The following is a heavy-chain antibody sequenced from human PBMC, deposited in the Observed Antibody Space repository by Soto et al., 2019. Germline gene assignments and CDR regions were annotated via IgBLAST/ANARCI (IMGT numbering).Heavy chain of an antibody. J-gene: IGHJ4*02. CDR2: ISSTTNYI. V-gene: IGHV3-21*06. CDR3: ARESEDLTSNFDY. Sequence: KPGGSLRLSCAASGFTFTRYSMKWVRHAPGKGLEWVSSISSTTNYIYYGDSMKGRFTISRDNAKNSLYLEMNSLRAEDTAVYYCARESEDLTSNFDYWGQGTLVTVSS. CDR1: GFTFTRYS.